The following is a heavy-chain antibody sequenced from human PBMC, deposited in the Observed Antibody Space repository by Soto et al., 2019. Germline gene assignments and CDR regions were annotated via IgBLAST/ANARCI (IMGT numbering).Heavy chain of an antibody. CDR1: GFTFRSHA. D-gene: IGHD3-22*01. J-gene: IGHJ4*02. CDR3: AKDPTSYDSSAQFDS. V-gene: IGHV3-23*01. CDR2: ISGGGGST. Sequence: GGSLRLSCAASGFTFRSHAMSWVRQAPGKGLEWVSGISGGGGSTYYADSVKGRFTISRDNSKNTLYLQMNSLRVEDTAVYYCAKDPTSYDSSAQFDSWGQGTLVTVSS.